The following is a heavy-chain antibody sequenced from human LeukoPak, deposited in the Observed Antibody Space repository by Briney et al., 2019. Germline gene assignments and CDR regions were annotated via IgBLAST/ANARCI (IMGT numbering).Heavy chain of an antibody. CDR3: AVVRPGGGWKGGDY. CDR2: INHSGST. J-gene: IGHJ4*02. V-gene: IGHV4-34*01. Sequence: SETLSHTCAVYGGSFSGYYWSWIRQPPGKGLEWIGEINHSGSTNYNPSLKSRVTISVDTSKNQFSLRLSSVTAADTAVYYCAVVRPGGGWKGGDYWGQGTLVTVSS. CDR1: GGSFSGYY. D-gene: IGHD6-19*01.